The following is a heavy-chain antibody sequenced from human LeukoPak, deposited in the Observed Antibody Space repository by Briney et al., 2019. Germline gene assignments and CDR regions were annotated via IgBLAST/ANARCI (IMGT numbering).Heavy chain of an antibody. CDR3: ARTSRLSIVGATTPFGY. D-gene: IGHD1-26*01. CDR1: GYTFTSYG. Sequence: ASVKVSCKASGYTFTSYGISWVRQAPGQGLERMGWISAYNGNTNYAQKLQGRVTMTTDTSTSTAYMELRSLRSDDTPVYYCARTSRLSIVGATTPFGYWGQGTLVTVSS. J-gene: IGHJ4*02. V-gene: IGHV1-18*01. CDR2: ISAYNGNT.